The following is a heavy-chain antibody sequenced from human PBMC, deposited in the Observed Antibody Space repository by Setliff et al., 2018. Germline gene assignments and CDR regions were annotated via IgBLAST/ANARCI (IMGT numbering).Heavy chain of an antibody. CDR1: GGSISSYY. J-gene: IGHJ1*01. Sequence: LTCTVSGGSISSYYWSWIRQPPGKGLEWIGYVYTSGSTNYNPSLKSRVTISEDMSKNQFSLKVSSVTAADTAIYYCALSSSWFKDFQHWGQGTLVTVSS. CDR3: ALSSSWFKDFQH. CDR2: VYTSGST. D-gene: IGHD6-13*01. V-gene: IGHV4-59*01.